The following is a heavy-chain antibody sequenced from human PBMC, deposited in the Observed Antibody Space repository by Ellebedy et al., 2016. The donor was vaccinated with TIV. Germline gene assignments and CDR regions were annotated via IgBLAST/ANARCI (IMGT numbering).Heavy chain of an antibody. J-gene: IGHJ4*02. Sequence: SETLSLTXTVSGGSITSSTYYWAWIRQPPGKGLEWIGTMSFSGTTSYNPSLMSRVTISADTSKNQFSLQLTAVTAADTAVYFCARGPVDSEYGFNYFDVWGQGVQVTVSS. D-gene: IGHD4-17*01. CDR2: MSFSGTT. V-gene: IGHV4-39*07. CDR1: GGSITSSTYY. CDR3: ARGPVDSEYGFNYFDV.